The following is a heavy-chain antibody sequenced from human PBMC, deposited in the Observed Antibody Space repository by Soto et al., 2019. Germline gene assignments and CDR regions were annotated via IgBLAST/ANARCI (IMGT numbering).Heavy chain of an antibody. Sequence: GESLKISCKGSGYSFTSYWIGWVRQMPGKGLEWMGIIYPGDSDTRYSPSFQGQVTISADKSISTAYLQWSSLKASDTAMYYCARVDCSSTSCPAEIDYWGQGTLVTVSS. CDR2: IYPGDSDT. V-gene: IGHV5-51*01. CDR1: GYSFTSYW. CDR3: ARVDCSSTSCPAEIDY. D-gene: IGHD2-2*01. J-gene: IGHJ4*02.